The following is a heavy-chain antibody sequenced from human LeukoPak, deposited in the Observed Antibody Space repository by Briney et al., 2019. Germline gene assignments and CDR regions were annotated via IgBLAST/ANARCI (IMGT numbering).Heavy chain of an antibody. CDR3: ARAARYSGYDGLLKRYYFDY. D-gene: IGHD5-12*01. Sequence: PSETLSLTCAVSGYSISSGYYWGWIRQPPGKGLEWIGRTYHIGSTYYNPSLKSRVTISVDTSKNQFSLKLSSVTAADTAVYYCARAARYSGYDGLLKRYYFDYWGQGTLVTVSS. CDR1: GYSISSGYY. J-gene: IGHJ4*02. CDR2: TYHIGST. V-gene: IGHV4-38-2*01.